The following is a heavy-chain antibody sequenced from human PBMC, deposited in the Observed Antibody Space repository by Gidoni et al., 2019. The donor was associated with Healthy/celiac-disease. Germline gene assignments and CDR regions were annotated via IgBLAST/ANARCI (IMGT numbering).Heavy chain of an antibody. J-gene: IGHJ6*02. CDR3: ARDTAGDYYYYGMDV. CDR1: GFTFSSYS. Sequence: EVQLVESGGGLVQPGGSLRLSCAASGFTFSSYSMNWVRQAPGKGLEWVSYISSSSSTIYYADSVKGRFTISRDNAKNSLYLQMNSLRDEDTAVYYCARDTAGDYYYYGMDVWGQGTTVTVSS. V-gene: IGHV3-48*02. D-gene: IGHD3-16*01. CDR2: ISSSSSTI.